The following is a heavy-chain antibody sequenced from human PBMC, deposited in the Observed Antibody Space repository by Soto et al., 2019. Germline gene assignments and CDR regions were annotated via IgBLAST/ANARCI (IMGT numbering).Heavy chain of an antibody. CDR3: TSDVPECGSGEFDF. V-gene: IGHV3-15*01. J-gene: IGHJ4*02. CDR1: GFNFRGAW. Sequence: EVQLVESGGGQVKPEESLRLSCVGSGFNFRGAWMSWVRQAPGKGLEWAGRIKSKVDGETTEYPASVKGRFSISRDDSKNTVYLQVNSLKFEDTGVYYCTSDVPECGSGEFDFWGQGTLVTVSS. D-gene: IGHD3-10*01. CDR2: IKSKVDGETT.